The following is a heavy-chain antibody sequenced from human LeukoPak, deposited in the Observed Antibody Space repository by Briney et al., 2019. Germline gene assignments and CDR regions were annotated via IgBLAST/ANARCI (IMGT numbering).Heavy chain of an antibody. CDR2: INHSGST. Sequence: PSEALSLTCAVYGGSFSGYYWSWIRQPPGKGLEWIGEINHSGSTNYNPSLKSRVTILVDTSKNQFSLKLSSVTAADTAVYYCARRYCSGGSCYSERGAFDIWGQGTMVTVSS. CDR3: ARRYCSGGSCYSERGAFDI. D-gene: IGHD2-15*01. CDR1: GGSFSGYY. V-gene: IGHV4-34*01. J-gene: IGHJ3*02.